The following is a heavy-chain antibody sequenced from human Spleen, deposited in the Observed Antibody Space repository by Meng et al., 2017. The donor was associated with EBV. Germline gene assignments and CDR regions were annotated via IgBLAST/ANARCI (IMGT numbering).Heavy chain of an antibody. CDR3: ARDGGYDDS. J-gene: IGHJ5*01. V-gene: IGHV3-11*01. CDR1: GFSFSDHY. CDR2: ISSSGSTI. D-gene: IGHD5-12*01. Sequence: QVPLVGFGGGLVQPGVSLRLSCAASGFSFSDHYMSWNRQAPGKGLEWVSYISSSGSTINYVDSVKGRFTISRDNAKNSLYLQMNSLRAEDTAVYYCARDGGYDDSWGQGTLVTVSS.